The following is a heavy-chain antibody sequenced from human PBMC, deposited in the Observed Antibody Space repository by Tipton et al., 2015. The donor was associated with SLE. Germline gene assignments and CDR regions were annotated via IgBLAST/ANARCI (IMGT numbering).Heavy chain of an antibody. CDR3: AKGGYIDAFDI. V-gene: IGHV3-30*18. Sequence: SLRLSCEASGFTFSSYGMHWVRQAPGKGLEWVAVISYDGSNKYYADSVKGRFTISRDNSKNTLYLQMNSLRAEDTAVYYCAKGGYIDAFDIWGQGTMVTVSS. D-gene: IGHD5-12*01. J-gene: IGHJ3*02. CDR1: GFTFSSYG. CDR2: ISYDGSNK.